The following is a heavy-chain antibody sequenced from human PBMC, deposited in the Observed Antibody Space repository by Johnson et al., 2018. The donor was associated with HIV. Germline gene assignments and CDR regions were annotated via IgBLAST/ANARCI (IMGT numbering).Heavy chain of an antibody. D-gene: IGHD2-8*01. CDR1: GFTVSSNY. J-gene: IGHJ3*02. V-gene: IGHV3-66*01. CDR2: IYSGDTT. Sequence: VQLVESGGGLVQPGGSLRLSCAASGFTVSSNYMSWVRQGPGKGLEWVSVIYSGDTTYYADSVKDRFTISRDNSKNTLYLQMNSLRAEDTAVYYCAKDGAAPASYGAFDIWGQGTMVTVSS. CDR3: AKDGAAPASYGAFDI.